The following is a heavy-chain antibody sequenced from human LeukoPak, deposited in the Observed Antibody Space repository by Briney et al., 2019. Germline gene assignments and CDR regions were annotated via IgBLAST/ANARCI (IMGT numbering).Heavy chain of an antibody. CDR3: ARDRYYYDSSGYPLNCYYYYMDV. J-gene: IGHJ6*03. V-gene: IGHV1-2*02. Sequence: GASVKVSCKASGYTFTGYYMHWVRQAPGQGLEWMGWINPSSGGTNYAQKFQGRVTMTRDTSISTAYMELSRLRSDDTAVYYCARDRYYYDSSGYPLNCYYYYMDVWGKGTTVTISS. D-gene: IGHD3-22*01. CDR1: GYTFTGYY. CDR2: INPSSGGT.